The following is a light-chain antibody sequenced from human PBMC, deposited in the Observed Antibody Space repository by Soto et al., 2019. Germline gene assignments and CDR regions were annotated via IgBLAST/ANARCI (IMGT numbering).Light chain of an antibody. V-gene: IGLV2-14*01. CDR1: SSAVGGYNY. J-gene: IGLJ2*01. Sequence: QSVLTQPASVSGSPGQSITISCTGTSSAVGGYNYVSWYQQHPGKAPKLMIYDVSNRPSGVSNRFSGSKSVNTASLTISGLQAEDEADYYCSSYTSSSTVVFGGGTKLTVL. CDR2: DVS. CDR3: SSYTSSSTVV.